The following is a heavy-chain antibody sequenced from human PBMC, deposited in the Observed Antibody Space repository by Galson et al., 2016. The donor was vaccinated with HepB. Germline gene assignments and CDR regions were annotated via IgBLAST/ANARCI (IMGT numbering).Heavy chain of an antibody. Sequence: SLRLSCAASGFIFSAYPLHWVRQAPGKGLEWVAFISYDGRKRFYADSLKGRFAISRDNSKSTLFLQMNSLSAADTAVYYCVRAYSGFDLAVADKWGQGTLVIVSS. CDR1: GFIFSAYP. V-gene: IGHV3-30*09. D-gene: IGHD5-12*01. CDR3: VRAYSGFDLAVADK. CDR2: ISYDGRKR. J-gene: IGHJ4*02.